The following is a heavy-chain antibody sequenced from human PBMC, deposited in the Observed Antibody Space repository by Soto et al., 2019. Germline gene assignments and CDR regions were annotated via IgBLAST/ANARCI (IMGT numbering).Heavy chain of an antibody. Sequence: QVQLQESGPGLVKPSETLSLTCTVSGGSISSYYWSWIRQPPGKGLEWIGYIYYSGSTNYNPSLKSRLAISVVTSKNQFSLKLSSVTAADTAVYYCARSDHYYYDSSGYWDYWGQGTLVTVSS. D-gene: IGHD3-22*01. CDR2: IYYSGST. CDR3: ARSDHYYYDSSGYWDY. J-gene: IGHJ4*02. CDR1: GGSISSYY. V-gene: IGHV4-59*08.